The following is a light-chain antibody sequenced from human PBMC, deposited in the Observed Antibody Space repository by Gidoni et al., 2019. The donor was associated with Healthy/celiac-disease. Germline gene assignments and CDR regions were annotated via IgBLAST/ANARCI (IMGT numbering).Light chain of an antibody. V-gene: IGKV1-33*01. J-gene: IGKJ4*01. Sequence: DIQISQSPSSLSASVGDRVTITCQARQDISNYLNLYQQKPGKAPKLLIYDAPNLETGVPSRCSGSGSGTDFTFTISSLQPEDIATYYCQQYDNLPRLTFGGGTKVEIK. CDR3: QQYDNLPRLT. CDR1: QDISNY. CDR2: DAP.